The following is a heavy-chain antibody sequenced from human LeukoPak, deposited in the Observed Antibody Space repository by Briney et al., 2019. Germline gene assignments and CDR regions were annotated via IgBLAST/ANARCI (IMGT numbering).Heavy chain of an antibody. V-gene: IGHV3-48*04. J-gene: IGHJ1*01. Sequence: GRSLRLSCAASGFTFSSYGMHWVRQAPGKGLEWVSYISSSGSTIYYADSVKGRFTISRDNAKNSLYLQMNSLRAEDTAVYYCAITYSSSWYEYFQRWGQGTLVTVSS. CDR2: ISSSGSTI. D-gene: IGHD6-13*01. CDR3: AITYSSSWYEYFQR. CDR1: GFTFSSYG.